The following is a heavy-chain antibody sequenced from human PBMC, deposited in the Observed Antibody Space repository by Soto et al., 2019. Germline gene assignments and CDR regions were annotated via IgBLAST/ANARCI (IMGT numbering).Heavy chain of an antibody. CDR3: ARHPSDFWFDP. D-gene: IGHD2-21*02. Sequence: SETLSLTCTVSGGSISSSRCHWGWIRQPPGKGLEWIGSTYYSGSTYYNPSLKSRVTVSVDTSKNQFSLKLSSVTAADTAVYYCARHPSDFWFDPWGQGTLVTVS. CDR2: TYYSGST. J-gene: IGHJ5*02. V-gene: IGHV4-39*01. CDR1: GGSISSSRCH.